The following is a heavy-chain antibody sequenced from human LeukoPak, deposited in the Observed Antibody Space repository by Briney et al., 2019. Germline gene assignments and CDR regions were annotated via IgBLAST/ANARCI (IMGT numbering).Heavy chain of an antibody. J-gene: IGHJ4*02. D-gene: IGHD5-12*01. CDR1: GFTFSSYW. CDR3: ARDLYSGYDLQFDY. CDR2: IKQDGSEK. Sequence: GGSLRLSCAASGFTFSSYWMSWVRQAPGKGLEWVANIKQDGSEKYYVDSVKGRFTISRDNAKNSLYLQMNSLRAEDTAVYYCARDLYSGYDLQFDYWGQGTLVTVSS. V-gene: IGHV3-7*01.